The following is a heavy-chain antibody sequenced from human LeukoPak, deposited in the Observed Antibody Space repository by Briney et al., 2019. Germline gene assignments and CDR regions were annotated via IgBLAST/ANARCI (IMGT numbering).Heavy chain of an antibody. D-gene: IGHD3-22*01. Sequence: SETLSLTCTVSGGSISSYYWSWIRQPAGKGLEWIGRIYTSGSTNYNPSLKSRVTMSVDTSKNQFSLKLSSVTAADTAVYYCARDGYYYDSSGYGLDYWGQGTLVTVSS. J-gene: IGHJ4*02. CDR2: IYTSGST. CDR3: ARDGYYYDSSGYGLDY. V-gene: IGHV4-4*07. CDR1: GGSISSYY.